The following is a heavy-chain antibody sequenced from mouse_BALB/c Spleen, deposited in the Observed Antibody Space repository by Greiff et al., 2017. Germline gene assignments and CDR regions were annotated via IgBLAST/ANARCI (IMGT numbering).Heavy chain of an antibody. J-gene: IGHJ4*01. V-gene: IGHV2-2*02. Sequence: ESGPGLVQPSQSLSITCTVSGFSLTSYGVHWVRQSPGKGLEWLGVIWSGGSTDYNAAFISRLSISKDNSKSQVFFKMNSLQANDTAIYYCARKGGSSYNYAMDYWGQGTSVTVSS. CDR1: GFSLTSYG. CDR3: ARKGGSSYNYAMDY. D-gene: IGHD1-1*01. CDR2: IWSGGST.